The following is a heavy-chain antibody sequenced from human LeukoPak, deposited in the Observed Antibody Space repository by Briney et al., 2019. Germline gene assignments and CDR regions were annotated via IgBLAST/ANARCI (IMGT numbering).Heavy chain of an antibody. D-gene: IGHD2-2*01. Sequence: SETLSLTCAVYGGSFSVYHWTWIRQPPGKGLEWIGEINHSGSTNYSPSLRSRVTISVDTSRNHFSLKLSSVTAADTAVYYCARVLTCSSTSCYHLDYWGQGTLVTVSS. V-gene: IGHV4-34*01. CDR3: ARVLTCSSTSCYHLDY. CDR1: GGSFSVYH. J-gene: IGHJ4*02. CDR2: INHSGST.